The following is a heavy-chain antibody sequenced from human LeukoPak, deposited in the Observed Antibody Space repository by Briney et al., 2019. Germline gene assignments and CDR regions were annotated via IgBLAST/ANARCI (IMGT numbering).Heavy chain of an antibody. CDR2: IYYSGST. D-gene: IGHD5-18*01. CDR1: GGSISSYY. Sequence: SETLSLTCTVSGGSISSYYWSWIRQPPGKGLEWIGYIYYSGSTNYNPSLKSRVTISVDTSKNQFSLKLSSVTAADTAVYYCARDTAMATAGLGGFDPWGQGTLVTVSS. J-gene: IGHJ5*02. V-gene: IGHV4-59*01. CDR3: ARDTAMATAGLGGFDP.